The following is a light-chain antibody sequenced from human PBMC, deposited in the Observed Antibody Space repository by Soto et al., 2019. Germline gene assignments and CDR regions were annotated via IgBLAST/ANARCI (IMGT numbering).Light chain of an antibody. CDR2: AAS. CDR1: QGISTN. J-gene: IGKJ5*01. Sequence: DIQMTQSPSSVSASAGDRVTITCRASQGISTNLAWYQQKPGKAPKLLMYAASSLQSGVPPRFSGSGSGTDFTLTISSLQPEDFAIYYCQQANRVPLSFGQGTRLEIK. CDR3: QQANRVPLS. V-gene: IGKV1-12*01.